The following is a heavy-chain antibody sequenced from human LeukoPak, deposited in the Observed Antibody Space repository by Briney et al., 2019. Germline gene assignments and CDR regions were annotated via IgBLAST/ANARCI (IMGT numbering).Heavy chain of an antibody. CDR2: IYYSGST. CDR1: GGSISSYY. J-gene: IGHJ4*02. Sequence: SETLSLTCTVSGGSISSYYWSWIRQPPGKGLEWIGYIYYSGSTNYNPSLKSRVTISVDTSKNQFSLKLSSVTAADTAVYYCARGGYDILTGYYVPFDYWGQGTLVTVSS. V-gene: IGHV4-59*01. CDR3: ARGGYDILTGYYVPFDY. D-gene: IGHD3-9*01.